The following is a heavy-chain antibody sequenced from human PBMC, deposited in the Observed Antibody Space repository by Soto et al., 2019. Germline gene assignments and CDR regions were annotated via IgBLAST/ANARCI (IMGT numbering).Heavy chain of an antibody. CDR1: GGAISGYY. CDR2: IYSSGGT. CDR3: ARGQRFPDSFDP. D-gene: IGHD3-3*01. V-gene: IGHV4-4*07. Sequence: SSETLSLTFTVSGGAISGYYWTWIRQPAGKGLEWIGRIYSSGGTKYNPSLKSRVTMSLDTSKNQFSLRLSSVTAADTAVYYCARGQRFPDSFDPWGQGTLVTVSS. J-gene: IGHJ5*02.